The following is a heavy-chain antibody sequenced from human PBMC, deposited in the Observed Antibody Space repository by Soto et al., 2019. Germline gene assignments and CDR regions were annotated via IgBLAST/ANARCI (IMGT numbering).Heavy chain of an antibody. D-gene: IGHD3-9*01. CDR2: IYYSGST. Sequence: SETLSLTCTVSGGSVYSGDYYWSWIRQPPGKGLEWIAYIYYSGSTNYNPSLKSRVTISVDTSKNQFSLKLSSVTAADTAVYYCARLSGIYDILTGYTSIDWFDPWGQGTLVTVSS. CDR1: GGSVYSGDYY. CDR3: ARLSGIYDILTGYTSIDWFDP. J-gene: IGHJ5*02. V-gene: IGHV4-61*08.